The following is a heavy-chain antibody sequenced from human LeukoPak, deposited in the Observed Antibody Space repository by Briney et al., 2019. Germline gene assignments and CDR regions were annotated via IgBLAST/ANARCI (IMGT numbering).Heavy chain of an antibody. J-gene: IGHJ4*02. CDR2: INHSGST. CDR1: GGSFSGYY. D-gene: IGHD6-6*01. Sequence: SETLSLTCAVYGGSFSGYYWSWIRQPPGKGLEWIGEINHSGSTNYNPSLKSRVTISVDTSKNQFSLKLSSVTAADTAVYYCARPKAYSSPSPLDYWGQGTLVTVSS. V-gene: IGHV4-34*01. CDR3: ARPKAYSSPSPLDY.